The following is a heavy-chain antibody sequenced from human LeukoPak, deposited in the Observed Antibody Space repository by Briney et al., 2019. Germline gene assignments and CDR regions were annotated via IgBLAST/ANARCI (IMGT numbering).Heavy chain of an antibody. J-gene: IGHJ4*02. V-gene: IGHV3-74*01. Sequence: QPGGSLRLSCAASGFTFSSYRMHWVRQAPGKGLVWVSRINSDGSSTSYADSVKGRFTISRDNAKNTLYLQMNSLRAEDTAVYYCAKGGTHYYGSGEGVDYWGQGTLDTVSS. CDR2: INSDGSST. CDR3: AKGGTHYYGSGEGVDY. D-gene: IGHD3-10*01. CDR1: GFTFSSYR.